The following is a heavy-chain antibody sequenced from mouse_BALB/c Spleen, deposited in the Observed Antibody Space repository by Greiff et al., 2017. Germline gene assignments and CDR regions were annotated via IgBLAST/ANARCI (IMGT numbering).Heavy chain of an antibody. CDR2: INPGSGGT. D-gene: IGHD1-2*01. J-gene: IGHJ3*01. V-gene: IGHV1-54*01. CDR1: GYAFTNYL. Sequence: QVQLQQSGAELVRPGTSVKVSCKASGYAFTNYLIEWVKQRPGQGLEWIGVINPGSGGTNYNEKFKGKATLTADKSSSTAYMQLSSLTSDDSAVYFCARRLITTAAAYWGQGTLVTVSA. CDR3: ARRLITTAAAY.